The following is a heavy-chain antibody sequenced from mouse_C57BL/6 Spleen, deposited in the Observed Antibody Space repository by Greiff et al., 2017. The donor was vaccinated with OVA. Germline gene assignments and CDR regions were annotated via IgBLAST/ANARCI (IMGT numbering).Heavy chain of an antibody. D-gene: IGHD1-1*01. CDR1: GFSLTSYG. V-gene: IGHV2-2*01. Sequence: VQLQQSGPGLVQPSQSLSITCTVSGFSLTSYGVHWVRQSPGKGLEWLGVIWSGGSTDYNAAFISRLSISKDNSKSQVFFKMNSLQADDTAIYYCAGYGSAWFAYWGQGTLVTVSA. CDR2: IWSGGST. J-gene: IGHJ3*01. CDR3: AGYGSAWFAY.